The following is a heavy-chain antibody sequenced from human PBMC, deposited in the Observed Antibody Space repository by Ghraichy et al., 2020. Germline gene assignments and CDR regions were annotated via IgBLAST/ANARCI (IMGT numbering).Heavy chain of an antibody. Sequence: ASVKVSCKASGYTFTSYGISWVRQAPGQGLEWMGWISAYNGNTNYAQKLQGRVTMTTDTSTSTAYMELRSLRSDDTAVYYCAREGFTYDILTGYDYWGQGTLVTVSS. CDR3: AREGFTYDILTGYDY. CDR1: GYTFTSYG. V-gene: IGHV1-18*04. J-gene: IGHJ4*02. CDR2: ISAYNGNT. D-gene: IGHD3-9*01.